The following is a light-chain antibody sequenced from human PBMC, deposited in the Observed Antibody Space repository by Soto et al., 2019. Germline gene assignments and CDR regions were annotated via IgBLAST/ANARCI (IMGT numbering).Light chain of an antibody. V-gene: IGLV1-40*01. CDR3: QSYDSSLSGSVV. CDR2: GNS. Sequence: QSVLTQPPSVSGAPGQRVTISCTGSNSNIGAAYDVHWYQQFPGTAPKLLIFGNSNRPSGVPDRFSGSKSGTSASLAITGLQADDEADYYCQSYDSSLSGSVVFGGGTKLTVL. CDR1: NSNIGAAYD. J-gene: IGLJ2*01.